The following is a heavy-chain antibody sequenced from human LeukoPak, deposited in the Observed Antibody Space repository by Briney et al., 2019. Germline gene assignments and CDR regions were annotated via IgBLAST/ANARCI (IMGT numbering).Heavy chain of an antibody. CDR1: GFTFSSYA. D-gene: IGHD2-15*01. V-gene: IGHV3-30*04. Sequence: PGGSLRLSCAASGFTFSSYAMHWVRQAPGKGLEWVAVISYDGSNKYYADSVKGRFTISRDNSKNTLYLQMNSLRAEDTAVYYCARDGLGYCSGGSCYYFDYWGQGTLVTVSS. CDR2: ISYDGSNK. J-gene: IGHJ4*02. CDR3: ARDGLGYCSGGSCYYFDY.